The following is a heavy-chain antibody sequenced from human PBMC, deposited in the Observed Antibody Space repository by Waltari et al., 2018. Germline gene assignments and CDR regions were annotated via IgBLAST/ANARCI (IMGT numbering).Heavy chain of an antibody. Sequence: LTFSRIWVSWVRLAPENGLEWVANINEDGSSIYYLGSVKGRFTISRDNAKNSLSLQMDSLRVEDTGVYYCVRGIDGWGQGTLVTVSS. CDR3: VRGIDG. CDR1: LTFSRIW. CDR2: INEDGSSI. V-gene: IGHV3-7*01. J-gene: IGHJ4*02. D-gene: IGHD3-9*01.